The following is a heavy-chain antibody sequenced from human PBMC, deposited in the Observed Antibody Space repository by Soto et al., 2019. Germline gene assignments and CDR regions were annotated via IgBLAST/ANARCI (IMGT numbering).Heavy chain of an antibody. CDR2: IIPIFATA. CDR3: AQCLLGVNYYYGMDL. Sequence: QVQLVQSGAEVKKPGSSVKVSCKASGGTFSSYAINWVRQAPGQGLEWMGGIIPIFATADYAQKFQGRVTITADESTSTAYMVLSSLRSEDTAVYYCAQCLLGVNYYYGMDLWGQGTTVTVSS. J-gene: IGHJ6*02. D-gene: IGHD3-16*01. V-gene: IGHV1-69*12. CDR1: GGTFSSYA.